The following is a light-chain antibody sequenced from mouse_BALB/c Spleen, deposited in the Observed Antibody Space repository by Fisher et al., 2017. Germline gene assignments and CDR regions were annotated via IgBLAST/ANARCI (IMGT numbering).Light chain of an antibody. CDR1: SSVNY. V-gene: IGKV4-59*01. J-gene: IGKJ4*01. CDR2: DTS. CDR3: QQYSGYPFT. Sequence: IVLTQSTAIMSASLGEKVTMSCRASSSVNYMYWYQQKSDASPKRWIYDTSKLASGVPARFSGSGSGTSYSLTISSVEAEDAATYYCQQYSGYPFTFGSGTKLEIK.